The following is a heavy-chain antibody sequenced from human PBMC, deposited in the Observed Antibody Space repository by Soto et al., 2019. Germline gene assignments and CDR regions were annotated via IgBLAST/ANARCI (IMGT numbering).Heavy chain of an antibody. CDR1: GYTFTSYG. V-gene: IGHV1-18*01. J-gene: IGHJ4*02. D-gene: IGHD1-26*01. Sequence: ASVKVSCKASGYTFTSYGICWVRQAHGQGLEWMGWISAYNGNTKYAQKLQGRVTMTTDTSTSTAYMELRSLRSEDTAVYYCARDAAVGLFDYWGQGTLVTVSS. CDR3: ARDAAVGLFDY. CDR2: ISAYNGNT.